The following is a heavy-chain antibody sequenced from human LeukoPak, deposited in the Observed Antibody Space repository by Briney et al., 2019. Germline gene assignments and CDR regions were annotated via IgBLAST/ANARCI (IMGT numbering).Heavy chain of an antibody. CDR1: GFTFSSYA. D-gene: IGHD1-26*01. CDR2: ISGSGGST. V-gene: IGHV3-23*01. Sequence: GGSLRLSCAASGFTFSSYAMSWVRQAPGKGLEWVSSISGSGGSTYYADSVKGRFTISRDNSKNTLYLQMNSLRAEYTAVYYCAKDPPGSGSYFWGQGTLVTVSS. J-gene: IGHJ1*01. CDR3: AKDPPGSGSYF.